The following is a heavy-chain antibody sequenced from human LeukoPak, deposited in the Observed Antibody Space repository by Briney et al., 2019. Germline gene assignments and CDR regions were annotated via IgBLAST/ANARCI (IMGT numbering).Heavy chain of an antibody. V-gene: IGHV3-30-3*01. CDR3: ARVRAERGAFHI. J-gene: IGHJ3*02. Sequence: GGSLRLSCAASGFTFSSYATHWVRQAPGKGLEWVAVISYDGSNKYYADSVKGRFTISRDNSKNTLYLQMNSLRAEDTAVYYCARVRAERGAFHIWGQGTMVTVSS. CDR2: ISYDGSNK. CDR1: GFTFSSYA.